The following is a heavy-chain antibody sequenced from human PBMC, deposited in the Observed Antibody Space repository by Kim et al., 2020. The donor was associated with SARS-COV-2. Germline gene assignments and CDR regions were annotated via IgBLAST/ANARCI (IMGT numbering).Heavy chain of an antibody. Sequence: GESLKISCKGSGYSFTSYWISWVRQMPGKGLEWMGRFDPSDSYTNYSPSFQGHVTISADKSISTAYLQWSSLKASDTAMYYCARGTREAHNYYYYGMDVWGQGTTVTVSS. D-gene: IGHD1-26*01. CDR3: ARGTREAHNYYYYGMDV. J-gene: IGHJ6*02. CDR1: GYSFTSYW. V-gene: IGHV5-10-1*01. CDR2: FDPSDSYT.